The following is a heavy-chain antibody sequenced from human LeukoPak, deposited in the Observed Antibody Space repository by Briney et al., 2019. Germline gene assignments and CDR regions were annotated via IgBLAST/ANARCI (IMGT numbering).Heavy chain of an antibody. CDR1: GFTFSSYW. CDR3: ARDYYGDYSYYFDY. J-gene: IGHJ4*02. CDR2: IKQDGSEK. V-gene: IGHV3-7*01. D-gene: IGHD4-17*01. Sequence: PGGSLRLSCAASGFTFSSYWMSWVRQAPGKGLEWVANIKQDGSEKYYVDSVKGRFTISRDNAKNSLYLQMNSLRAEDTAVYYCARDYYGDYSYYFDYWGQGTLVTVSS.